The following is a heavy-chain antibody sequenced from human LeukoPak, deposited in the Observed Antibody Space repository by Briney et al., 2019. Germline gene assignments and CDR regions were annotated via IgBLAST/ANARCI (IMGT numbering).Heavy chain of an antibody. V-gene: IGHV4-59*01. CDR2: IYYSGST. CDR3: ASRVDCGHSHGGYMHL. CDR1: GGSISSYY. J-gene: IGHJ6*03. Sequence: SETLSLTCTVSGGSISSYYWSWNRQPPGKGLEWIGYIYYSGSTNYNPSLKSRVTISVDTSKNQFSLKLSSVTAADTAVYYCASRVDCGHSHGGYMHLWAKGPTVPV. D-gene: IGHD2-21*02.